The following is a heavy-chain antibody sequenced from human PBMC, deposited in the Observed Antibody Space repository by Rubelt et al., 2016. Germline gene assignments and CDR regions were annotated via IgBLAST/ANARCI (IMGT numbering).Heavy chain of an antibody. J-gene: IGHJ4*02. CDR2: VSSYGAT. Sequence: QVQLQESGPGLMKPSETLSLTCSVSGASFTTDYWAWLRQSPEKGLEWIGSVSSYGATNYNPSLTGRVTMSVDTPKSQFSLMLHSVTAADTALYYCAGQRTSAPHFDFWGQGALVTVSS. CDR1: GASFTTDY. D-gene: IGHD6-6*01. V-gene: IGHV4-59*08. CDR3: AGQRTSAPHFDF.